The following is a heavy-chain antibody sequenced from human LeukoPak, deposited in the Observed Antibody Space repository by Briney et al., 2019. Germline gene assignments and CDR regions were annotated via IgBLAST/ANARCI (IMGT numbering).Heavy chain of an antibody. J-gene: IGHJ4*02. D-gene: IGHD3-22*01. CDR3: ARHRTYYYDSSEDYFDY. CDR1: GGSISSYY. CDR2: IYYSGST. Sequence: PSETLSLTCTVSGGSISSYYWSWLRQPPGKGLEWIGYIYYSGSTNYNPSLKSRVTISVDTSKNQFSLKLSSVTAADTAVYYCARHRTYYYDSSEDYFDYWGQGTLVTVSS. V-gene: IGHV4-59*08.